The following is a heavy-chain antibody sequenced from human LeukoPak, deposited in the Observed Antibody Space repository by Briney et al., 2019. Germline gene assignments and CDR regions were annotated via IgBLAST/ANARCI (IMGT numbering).Heavy chain of an antibody. D-gene: IGHD2-15*01. J-gene: IGHJ4*02. Sequence: PGGSLRLSCAASGLTFSSYSMNWVRHAPGKGLEWVSSISSSSSYIYYADSVKGRFTISRDNAKNSLYLQMNSLRAEDTAVYYCAREYCSGGSCRFDYWGQGTLVTVSS. CDR3: AREYCSGGSCRFDY. CDR2: ISSSSSYI. CDR1: GLTFSSYS. V-gene: IGHV3-21*01.